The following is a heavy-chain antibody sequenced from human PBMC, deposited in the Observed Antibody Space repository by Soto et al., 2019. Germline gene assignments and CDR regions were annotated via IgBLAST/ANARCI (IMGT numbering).Heavy chain of an antibody. CDR1: GGTFSSYA. Sequence: QVQLVQSGAEVKKPGSSVKVSCKASGGTFSSYAISWVRQAPGQGLEWMGGIIPIFGTANYAQKFQGRVTITADESTSTAYMELSSLRSEDTAVYYCAREPHPEGIVVVPAATSYYYYGMDVWGQGTTVTVSS. J-gene: IGHJ6*02. V-gene: IGHV1-69*01. CDR3: AREPHPEGIVVVPAATSYYYYGMDV. D-gene: IGHD2-2*01. CDR2: IIPIFGTA.